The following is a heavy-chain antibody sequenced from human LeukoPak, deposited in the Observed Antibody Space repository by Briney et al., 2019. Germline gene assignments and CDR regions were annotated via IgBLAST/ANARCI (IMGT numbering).Heavy chain of an antibody. CDR3: ARGDSGYDFTDYYYYMDV. J-gene: IGHJ6*03. V-gene: IGHV4-34*01. CDR2: INHSGST. D-gene: IGHD5-12*01. CDR1: GGSFSGYY. Sequence: SETLSLTCAVYGGSFSGYYWSWIRQPPGKGLEWIGEINHSGSTNYNPSLKSRVTMSVGTSKNQFSLKLSSVTAADMAVYYCARGDSGYDFTDYYYYMDVWGKGTTVTISS.